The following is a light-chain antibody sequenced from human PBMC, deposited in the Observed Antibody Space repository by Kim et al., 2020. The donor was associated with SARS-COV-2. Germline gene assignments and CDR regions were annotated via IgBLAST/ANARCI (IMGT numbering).Light chain of an antibody. CDR1: TGAVTSGNY. J-gene: IGLJ3*02. CDR3: LLFYGGAQLV. Sequence: TVTLTCASRTGAVTSGNYPIWFQQKPGQVPRALIYSTNNKHSWTPARFSGSLLGGKAALTLSGVQPEDEAEYYCLLFYGGAQLVFGGGTQLTVL. V-gene: IGLV7-43*01. CDR2: STN.